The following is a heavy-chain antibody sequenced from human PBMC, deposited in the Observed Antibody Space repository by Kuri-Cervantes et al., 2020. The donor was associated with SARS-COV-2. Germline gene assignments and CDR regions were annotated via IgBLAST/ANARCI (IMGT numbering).Heavy chain of an antibody. CDR1: GFSLSNARVG. CDR3: AHFITIFGNDLAYYFDY. V-gene: IGHV2-5*05. Sequence: SGPTLVKPTETLTLTCTVSGFSLSNARVGVGWIRQPPGKALEWLALIYWDDDKRYGPSLKSRLTITKDTSKNQVVLTMTNMDPVDTATYYCAHFITIFGNDLAYYFDYWGQGTLVTVSS. J-gene: IGHJ4*02. CDR2: IYWDDDK. D-gene: IGHD3-3*01.